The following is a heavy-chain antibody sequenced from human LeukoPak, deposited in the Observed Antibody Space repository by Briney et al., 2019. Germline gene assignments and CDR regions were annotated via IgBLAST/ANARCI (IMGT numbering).Heavy chain of an antibody. CDR3: ATSLGLYGSGSYFDY. CDR1: GYTLTELS. J-gene: IGHJ4*02. V-gene: IGHV1-24*01. D-gene: IGHD3-10*01. CDR2: FDPEDGET. Sequence: ASVKVSCKVSGYTLTELSMHWVRQAPGKGLEWMGGFDPEDGETIYAQKFQGRVTMTEDTSTDTAYMELSSLRSEDTAVYYCATSLGLYGSGSYFDYWGQGTPVTVSS.